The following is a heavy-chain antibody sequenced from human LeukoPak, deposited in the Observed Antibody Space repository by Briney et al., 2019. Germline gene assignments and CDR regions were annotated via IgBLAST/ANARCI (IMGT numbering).Heavy chain of an antibody. J-gene: IGHJ3*02. V-gene: IGHV4-34*01. CDR2: INHSGST. CDR1: GGSFSGYY. Sequence: PSETLSLTCAVYGGSFSGYYWSWIRQPPGKGLEWIGEINHSGSTNYNPSLKSRVTISVDTSENQFSLKLSSVTAADTAVYYCATLLRDLSSGWPFDAFDIWGQGTMVTVS. D-gene: IGHD6-19*01. CDR3: ATLLRDLSSGWPFDAFDI.